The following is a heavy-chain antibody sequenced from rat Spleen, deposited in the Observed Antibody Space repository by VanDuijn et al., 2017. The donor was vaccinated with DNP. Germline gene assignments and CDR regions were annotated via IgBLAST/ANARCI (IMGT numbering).Heavy chain of an antibody. J-gene: IGHJ3*01. Sequence: EVQLVESGGGLVQPGRSLKLSCAASGFTFSDYYMTWVRQAPTKGLEWVAYISYDGGSAHYGDSVRGRFTISRDNAENTVYLQMSSLRSEDTATYYCATLAEMIMPPFAYWGQGTLVTVSS. CDR3: ATLAEMIMPPFAY. D-gene: IGHD3-1*01. CDR2: ISYDGGSA. V-gene: IGHV5-20*01. CDR1: GFTFSDYY.